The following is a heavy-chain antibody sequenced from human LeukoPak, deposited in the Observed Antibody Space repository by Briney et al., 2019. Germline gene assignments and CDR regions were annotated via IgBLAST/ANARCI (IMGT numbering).Heavy chain of an antibody. CDR3: AKDAIAVAAYYYMDV. CDR2: IRYDGSNK. D-gene: IGHD6-19*01. Sequence: GGSLRLSCAASVFTFSSYGMHWVRQAPGKGLDWVAFIRYDGSNKYYADSVKGRFTISRVNSKNTLYLQMNSLRAEDTAVYYCAKDAIAVAAYYYMDVWGKGTTVTVSS. V-gene: IGHV3-30*02. CDR1: VFTFSSYG. J-gene: IGHJ6*03.